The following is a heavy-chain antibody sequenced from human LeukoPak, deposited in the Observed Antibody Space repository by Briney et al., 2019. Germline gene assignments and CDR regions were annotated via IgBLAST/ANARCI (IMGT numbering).Heavy chain of an antibody. CDR1: GFTFSDYY. D-gene: IGHD3-22*01. CDR2: ISSSGSTI. V-gene: IGHV3-11*04. CDR3: ARDLGLYYYDSSGYHAFDI. Sequence: GGSLRLSCAASGFTFSDYYMSWIRPAPGKRLEWVLYISSSGSTIYYADSVKGRFTISRDNAKNSLYLQMNSLRAEDTAVYYCARDLGLYYYDSSGYHAFDIWGQGTMVTVSS. J-gene: IGHJ3*02.